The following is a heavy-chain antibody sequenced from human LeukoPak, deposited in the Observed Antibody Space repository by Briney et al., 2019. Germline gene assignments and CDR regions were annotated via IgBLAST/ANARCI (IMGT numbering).Heavy chain of an antibody. CDR2: IYYSGST. D-gene: IGHD6-6*01. V-gene: IGHV4-39*07. CDR3: VRDQRIAGVDY. Sequence: SETLSLTCTVSGGSISSSSYYWGWIRQPPGKGLEWIGSIYYSGSTYYNPSLKSRVTISVDTSKNQFSLKLNSVTAADTAVYYCVRDQRIAGVDYWGQGTLVTVSS. J-gene: IGHJ4*02. CDR1: GGSISSSSYY.